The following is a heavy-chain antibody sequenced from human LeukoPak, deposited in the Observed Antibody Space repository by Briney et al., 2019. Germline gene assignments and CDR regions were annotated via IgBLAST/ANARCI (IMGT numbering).Heavy chain of an antibody. Sequence: SVKVSCMGSGGTFSSYSISWVRQAPGQGLEWMGGIIPAFGTAHYAQKFQGRVTFTTDESATTAYMELRSLRSEDTAVYYCASEGNYDSSGYSRYNYYYMDVWGKGTAVTVSS. CDR2: IIPAFGTA. D-gene: IGHD3-22*01. V-gene: IGHV1-69*05. CDR3: ASEGNYDSSGYSRYNYYYMDV. J-gene: IGHJ6*03. CDR1: GGTFSSYS.